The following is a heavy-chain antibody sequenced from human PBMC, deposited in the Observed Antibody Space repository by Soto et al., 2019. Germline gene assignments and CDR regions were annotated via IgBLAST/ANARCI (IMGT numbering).Heavy chain of an antibody. Sequence: PGGSLRLSCAVSGFSLTSKSMSWVRQAPGKGLDWVASINYAGNAKFYADSVKGRFAVSRDSAKNELYLQMKSLRGDDTALYYCASLLGDVTTYDYWGQGSLVTVSS. CDR1: GFSLTSKS. D-gene: IGHD1-1*01. J-gene: IGHJ4*02. CDR2: INYAGNAK. V-gene: IGHV3-7*01. CDR3: ASLLGDVTTYDY.